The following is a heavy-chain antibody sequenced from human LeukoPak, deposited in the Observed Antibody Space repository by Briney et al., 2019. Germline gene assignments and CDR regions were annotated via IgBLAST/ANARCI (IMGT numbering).Heavy chain of an antibody. J-gene: IGHJ6*02. CDR3: ARIGNNPRITIFGVAHLDYYYYGMDV. Sequence: GGSLRLSCAASGFTFSSLAMHWVRQAPGKGLEWVANIKQDGSEKYYVDSVKGRFIISRDNAKNSLYLQMNSLRAEDTAVYYCARIGNNPRITIFGVAHLDYYYYGMDVWGQGTTVTVSS. CDR2: IKQDGSEK. V-gene: IGHV3-7*03. D-gene: IGHD3-3*01. CDR1: GFTFSSLA.